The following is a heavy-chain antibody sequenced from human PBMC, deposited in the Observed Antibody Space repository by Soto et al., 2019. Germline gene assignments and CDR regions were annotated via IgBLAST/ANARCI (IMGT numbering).Heavy chain of an antibody. CDR1: EDSVSSNSAA. V-gene: IGHV6-1*01. D-gene: IGHD3-9*01. CDR2: TYYRSKWYN. J-gene: IGHJ3*02. Sequence: SQTLSLTCAISEDSVSSNSAAWNWIRQSPSRGLEWLGRTYYRSKWYNDYAVSVKSRITINPDTSKNQFSLQLNSVTPEDTAVYYCAREEAAYYDILTGYYMWSDAFDIWGQGTMVTVSS. CDR3: AREEAAYYDILTGYYMWSDAFDI.